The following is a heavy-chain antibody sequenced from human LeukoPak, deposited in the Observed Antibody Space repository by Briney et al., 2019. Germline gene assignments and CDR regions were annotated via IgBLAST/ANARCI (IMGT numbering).Heavy chain of an antibody. D-gene: IGHD6-6*01. V-gene: IGHV3-NL1*01. CDR2: IFSGGST. J-gene: IGHJ4*01. CDR1: GFSFSTYG. CDR3: AKVAARRFEY. Sequence: PGGSLRLSCAASGFSFSTYGMHWVRQAPGKGLEWVSVIFSGGSTYYADSVKGRFTISRDNSKNAVYLQMNSLRAGDTAVYYCAKVAARRFEYWGQGTLVTVSS.